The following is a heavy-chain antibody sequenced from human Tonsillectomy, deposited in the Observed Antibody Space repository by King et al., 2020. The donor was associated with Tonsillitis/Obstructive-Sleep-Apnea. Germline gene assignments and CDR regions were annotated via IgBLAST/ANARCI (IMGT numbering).Heavy chain of an antibody. J-gene: IGHJ3*02. CDR1: GYTFTSYY. CDR3: ARESPHGSVSHSRRHDGFDI. V-gene: IGHV1-46*01. CDR2: INPSGGST. Sequence: QLVQSGAEVKKPGASVKVSCKASGYTFTSYYMHWVRQAPGQGLEWMGIINPSGGSTSYAQKFQGRVTMTRDTSTRTVYMDLSSLRSEDTAVYYCARESPHGSVSHSRRHDGFDIWGQGTMVTVSS. D-gene: IGHD2-21*01.